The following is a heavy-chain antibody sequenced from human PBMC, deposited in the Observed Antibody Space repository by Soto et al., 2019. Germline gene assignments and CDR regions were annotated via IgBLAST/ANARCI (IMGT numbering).Heavy chain of an antibody. CDR2: MNPNSGNT. V-gene: IGHV1-8*01. Sequence: ASVKVSCKASGYTFTSYDINWVRQATGQGLERMGWMNPNSGNTGYAQKFQGRVTMTRNTSISTAYMELSSLRSEDTAVYYFARRGLRADYYYYMDVWGKGTTVTVSS. CDR1: GYTFTSYD. CDR3: ARRGLRADYYYYMDV. D-gene: IGHD3-16*01. J-gene: IGHJ6*03.